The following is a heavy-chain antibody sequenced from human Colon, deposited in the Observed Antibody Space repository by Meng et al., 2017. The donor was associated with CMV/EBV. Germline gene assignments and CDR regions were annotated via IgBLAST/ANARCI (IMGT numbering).Heavy chain of an antibody. CDR3: AKDISPVGGATGYHGMDV. D-gene: IGHD1-26*01. V-gene: IGHV3-7*03. CDR2: IKQDGSEK. Sequence: GGSLRLSCVASGITFSAYWMSWVRQAPGKGLEWVANIKQDGSEKNYVDSVKGRFTISRDNAKNSVYLQMNGLRAEDTAVYYCAKDISPVGGATGYHGMDVWGQGTTVTVSS. CDR1: GITFSAYW. J-gene: IGHJ6*02.